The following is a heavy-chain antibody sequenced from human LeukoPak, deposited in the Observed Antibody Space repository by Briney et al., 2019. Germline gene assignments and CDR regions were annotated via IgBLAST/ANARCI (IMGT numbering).Heavy chain of an antibody. CDR1: GFTFRSYA. D-gene: IGHD2-15*01. V-gene: IGHV3-23*01. CDR3: ATSKEDCCGSFDP. CDR2: ISGSSTT. Sequence: PGGSLRLSCAAAGFTFRSYAMSWVRQAPGKGLEWVSAISGSSTTYYADSVKGRFTISRDNSKNTLYLQMISLRAEDTAVYYCATSKEDCCGSFDPWGQGTLVTVSS. J-gene: IGHJ5*02.